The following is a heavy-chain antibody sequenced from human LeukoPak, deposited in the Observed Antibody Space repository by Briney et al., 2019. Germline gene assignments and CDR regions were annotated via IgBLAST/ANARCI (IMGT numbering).Heavy chain of an antibody. J-gene: IGHJ4*02. D-gene: IGHD2-2*01. CDR1: GYSISSGYY. CDR3: ARDTYCSSTSCGGGDY. V-gene: IGHV4-38-2*02. Sequence: SETLSLTCAVSGYSISSGYYWGWIRQPPGKGLEWIGSIYHSGTTYYDPSLKSRVTISVDMSKNQFSLKLSSVTAADTAVYCCARDTYCSSTSCGGGDYWGQGTLVTVSS. CDR2: IYHSGTT.